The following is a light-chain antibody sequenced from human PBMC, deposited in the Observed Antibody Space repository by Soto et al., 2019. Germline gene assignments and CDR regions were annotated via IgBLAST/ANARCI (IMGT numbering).Light chain of an antibody. V-gene: IGKV1-12*01. CDR3: QQTGSFPLT. J-gene: IGKJ3*01. CDR2: SAS. CDR1: QGISSW. Sequence: DLQMTQSPSSVSASVGDRVTITCRASQGISSWLAWYQQKPGKAPKLLVYSASALQSGVPSRFSGSGSGTEFTLTISILQPEDFATYYCQQTGSFPLTFGPGNKVDLK.